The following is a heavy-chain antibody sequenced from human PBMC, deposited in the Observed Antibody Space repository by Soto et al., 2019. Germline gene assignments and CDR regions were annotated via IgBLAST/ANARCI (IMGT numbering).Heavy chain of an antibody. J-gene: IGHJ6*02. D-gene: IGHD6-6*01. CDR3: ARVSRATAARRGYYYGMDV. CDR2: IYYSGST. CDR1: GGSISSGGYY. V-gene: IGHV4-31*03. Sequence: SETLSLTCTVSGGSISSGGYYWSWIRQHPGKGLEWIGYIYYSGSTYYNPSLKSRVTISVDTSKNQFSLKLSSVTTADTAVYYCARVSRATAARRGYYYGMDVWGQGTTVTVSS.